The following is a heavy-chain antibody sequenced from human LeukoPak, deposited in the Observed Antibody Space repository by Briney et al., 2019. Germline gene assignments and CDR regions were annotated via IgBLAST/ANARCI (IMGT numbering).Heavy chain of an antibody. Sequence: GASVKVSCRASGYXFTGYYIHWVRQAPGQGPEWIGWINPNSGGTNYAQKFQGRVTMTRDTSISTAYMELSRLRSDDTAVYYCAREGRGWAFDIWGQGTMVTVSS. CDR1: GYXFTGYY. J-gene: IGHJ3*02. V-gene: IGHV1-2*02. D-gene: IGHD2-15*01. CDR3: AREGRGWAFDI. CDR2: INPNSGGT.